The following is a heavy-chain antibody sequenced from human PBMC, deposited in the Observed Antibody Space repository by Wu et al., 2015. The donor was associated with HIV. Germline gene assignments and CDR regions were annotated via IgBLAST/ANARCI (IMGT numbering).Heavy chain of an antibody. CDR2: QPVLGTA. D-gene: IGHD3-10*01. Sequence: VKEAWVVGEGLLQDFWRHRQQPCHQRGCGRPLDKGVEWSGRDQPVLGTAIYAQTFRGRVAITTVESTNTVYIELTVLRSEDTAVYYCARPSVWFGESPHTFDIWGPGTMVTVSS. CDR1: RHRQQPC. V-gene: IGHV1-69*05. J-gene: IGHJ3*02. CDR3: ARPSVWFGESPHTFDI.